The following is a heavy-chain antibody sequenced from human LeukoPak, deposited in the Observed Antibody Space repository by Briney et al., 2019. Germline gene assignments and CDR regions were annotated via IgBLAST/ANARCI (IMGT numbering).Heavy chain of an antibody. CDR2: ISGSGGSI. V-gene: IGHV3-23*01. J-gene: IGHJ6*02. CDR3: AKDGAAVDYYYYYGMDV. CDR1: GLSFSRYA. Sequence: PGGSLRLSCAAAGLSFSRYAMSWVRQAPGKGLEWGSVISGSGGSIYYADSVKGRFTISRDNSKNTLYLQMNRLRAEDTAVYYCAKDGAAVDYYYYYGMDVWGQGTTVTVSS. D-gene: IGHD6-13*01.